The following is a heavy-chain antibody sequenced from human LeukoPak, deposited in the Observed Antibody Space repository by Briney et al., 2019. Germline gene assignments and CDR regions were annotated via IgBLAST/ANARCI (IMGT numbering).Heavy chain of an antibody. V-gene: IGHV4-31*03. CDR2: IYYGGST. CDR3: ARDIGSGWYSTFDY. J-gene: IGHJ4*02. CDR1: GGSISSGGYY. D-gene: IGHD6-19*01. Sequence: SETLSLTCTVSGGSISSGGYYWSWIRQHPGKGLEWIGYIYYGGSTYYNPSLKSRVTISVDTSKNQFSLKLSSVTAADTAVYYCARDIGSGWYSTFDYWGQGTLVTVSS.